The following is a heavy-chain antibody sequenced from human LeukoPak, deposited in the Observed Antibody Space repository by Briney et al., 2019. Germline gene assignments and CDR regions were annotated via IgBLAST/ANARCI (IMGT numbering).Heavy chain of an antibody. D-gene: IGHD2-2*01. CDR1: GSISSYY. CDR2: IYTSGST. Sequence: SETLSLTCTVSGSISSYYWSWIRQPPGKGLEWIGYIYTSGSTNYNPSLKSRVTISVNTSKNQFSLDLSSVTAADTAVYYCARQKCTSTSCLTKNAFDIWGQGTMVTVSS. CDR3: ARQKCTSTSCLTKNAFDI. V-gene: IGHV4-4*09. J-gene: IGHJ3*02.